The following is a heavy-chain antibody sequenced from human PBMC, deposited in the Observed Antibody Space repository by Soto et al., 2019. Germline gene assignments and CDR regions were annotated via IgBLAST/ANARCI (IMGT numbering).Heavy chain of an antibody. CDR2: INHSGST. J-gene: IGHJ6*03. CDR1: GGSFSDYY. D-gene: IGHD6-6*01. V-gene: IGHV4-34*01. CDR3: ARPQHSSSSFQPSYYYYYMDV. Sequence: SETLSLTCAVYGGSFSDYYWTWIRQPPGKGLEWIGEINHSGSTNYNPSLKSRVTISVDTSKNQFSLKLSSVTAADTAVYYCARPQHSSSSFQPSYYYYYMDVWGKGTTVTVSS.